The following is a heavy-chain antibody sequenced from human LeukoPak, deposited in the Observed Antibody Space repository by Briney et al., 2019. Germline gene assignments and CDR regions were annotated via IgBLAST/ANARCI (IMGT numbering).Heavy chain of an antibody. D-gene: IGHD1-26*01. CDR2: IRSDGSDT. CDR3: ARVIVFRGYMDV. CDR1: GFTFSDTW. J-gene: IGHJ6*03. Sequence: PGGSLRLSCAASGFTFSDTWMHWVRQAPGEGLVWVSRIRSDGSDTRYAESVKGRFTISRDNAKNTLYLQMNSLRAEDTAVYYCARVIVFRGYMDVWGKGTTVTVSS. V-gene: IGHV3-74*01.